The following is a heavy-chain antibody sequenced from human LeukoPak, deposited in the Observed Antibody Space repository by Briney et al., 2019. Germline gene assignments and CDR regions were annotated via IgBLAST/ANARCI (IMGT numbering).Heavy chain of an antibody. J-gene: IGHJ4*02. Sequence: GESLKISCKGSGYSFTSYWIGWVRQMPGKGLEWMGIIYPGDSDTRYSPSFQGQVTISADKSISTAYLQWSSLKASDTAMYYCARPRDSVWSGYYFDYWGQGTLVTVSS. D-gene: IGHD6-19*01. CDR1: GYSFTSYW. CDR2: IYPGDSDT. V-gene: IGHV5-51*01. CDR3: ARPRDSVWSGYYFDY.